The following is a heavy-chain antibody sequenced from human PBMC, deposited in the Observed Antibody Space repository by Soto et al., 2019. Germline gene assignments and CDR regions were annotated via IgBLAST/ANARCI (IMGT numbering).Heavy chain of an antibody. J-gene: IGHJ6*02. D-gene: IGHD2-2*01. CDR2: INAGNGNT. CDR3: ARGRAYCSSTSCLIGYYYYYGMDV. CDR1: GYTFTSYA. Sequence: ASVKVSCKASGYTFTSYAMHWVRQAPGQRLEWMGWINAGNGNTKYSQKFQGRVTITRDTSASTAYMELSSLRSEDTAVYYCARGRAYCSSTSCLIGYYYYYGMDVWVPETLLVTVSS. V-gene: IGHV1-3*01.